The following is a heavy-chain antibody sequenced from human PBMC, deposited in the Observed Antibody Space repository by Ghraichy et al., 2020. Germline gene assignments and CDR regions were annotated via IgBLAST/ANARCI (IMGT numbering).Heavy chain of an antibody. CDR3: ARDQYSDHYFDS. J-gene: IGHJ4*02. CDR2: ISYDRSQT. Sequence: GGSLRLSCAASGFIFGSHGMHWVRQAPGKGLEWVAVISYDRSQTFYADSVKGRFTISRDNSKNTLFLQMNSLRADDTAVYYCARDQYSDHYFDSWGQGTLVTVPS. CDR1: GFIFGSHG. V-gene: IGHV3-30*03. D-gene: IGHD5-12*01.